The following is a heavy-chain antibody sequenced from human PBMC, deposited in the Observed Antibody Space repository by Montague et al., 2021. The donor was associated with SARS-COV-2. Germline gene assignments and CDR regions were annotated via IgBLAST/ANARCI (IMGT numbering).Heavy chain of an antibody. V-gene: IGHV4-59*01. CDR2: IYYSGNT. Sequence: SETLSLTCTVSGGSISSYYLSWIRQSPGKGLEWIGYIYYSGNTNYNPSLKSRVTISVDTSKNQFSLKLSSVTAADTAVYYCARGFDIWGHGTMVTVSS. J-gene: IGHJ3*02. CDR1: GGSISSYY. CDR3: ARGFDI.